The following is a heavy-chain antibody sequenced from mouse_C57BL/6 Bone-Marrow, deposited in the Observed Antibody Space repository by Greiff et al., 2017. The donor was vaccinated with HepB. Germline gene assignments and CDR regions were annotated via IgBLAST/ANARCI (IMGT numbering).Heavy chain of an antibody. V-gene: IGHV1-50*01. Sequence: VQLQQSGAELVKPGASVKLSCKASGYTFTSYWMQWVKQRPGQGLEWIGEIDPSDSYTNYNQKFKGKATLTVDTSASTAYMQLSSLTSEDSAVYYCASEGLGWGQGTTLTVSS. CDR1: GYTFTSYW. CDR3: ASEGLG. D-gene: IGHD4-1*01. J-gene: IGHJ2*01. CDR2: IDPSDSYT.